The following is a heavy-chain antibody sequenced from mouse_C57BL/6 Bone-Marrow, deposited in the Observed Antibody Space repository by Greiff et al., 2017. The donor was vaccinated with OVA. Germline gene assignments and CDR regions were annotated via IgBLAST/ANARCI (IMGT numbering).Heavy chain of an antibody. CDR3: TPNWYFDY. CDR2: IDPENGDT. D-gene: IGHD4-1*01. V-gene: IGHV14-4*01. Sequence: VQLQQSGAELVGPGASVKLSCTASGFNIKDDYMHWVKQRPEQGLEWIGWIDPENGDTEYASKFQGKATITADTSSNTAYLQLSSLTSEDTAVYYCTPNWYFDYWGQGTTLTVSS. CDR1: GFNIKDDY. J-gene: IGHJ2*01.